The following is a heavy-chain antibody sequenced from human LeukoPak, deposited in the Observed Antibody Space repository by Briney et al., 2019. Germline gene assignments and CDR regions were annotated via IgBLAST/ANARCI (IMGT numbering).Heavy chain of an antibody. J-gene: IGHJ4*02. CDR3: ARVFVVVPAAINY. V-gene: IGHV3-74*01. CDR1: GFTFSSYW. CDR2: INSDGSST. D-gene: IGHD2-2*02. Sequence: GGSLRPSCAASGFTFSSYWMHWVRQAPGKGLVWVSRINSDGSSTSYADSVKGRFTISRDNAKNTLYLQMNSLRAEDTAVYYCARVFVVVPAAINYWGQGTLVTVSS.